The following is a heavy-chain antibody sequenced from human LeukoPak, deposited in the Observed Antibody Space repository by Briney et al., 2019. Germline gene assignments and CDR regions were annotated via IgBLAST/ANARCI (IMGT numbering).Heavy chain of an antibody. CDR3: ARVHSGRPLGFAAFDI. V-gene: IGHV1-18*01. Sequence: ASVKVSCKASGYTFTSYGITWVRQAPGQGLEWMGWISAYNANTNYAQKLQGRVTMTTDTSTSTAYMELRSLRSDDTAVYYCARVHSGRPLGFAAFDIWGQGTMVTVSS. CDR2: ISAYNANT. D-gene: IGHD1-26*01. CDR1: GYTFTSYG. J-gene: IGHJ3*02.